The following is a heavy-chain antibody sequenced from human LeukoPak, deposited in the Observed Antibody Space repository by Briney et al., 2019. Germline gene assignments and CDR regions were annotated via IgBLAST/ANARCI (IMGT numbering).Heavy chain of an antibody. Sequence: SETLSLTCTVSGGSISTYYWSWIRQPPGKGLEWIGYIHYSGSTSCNPSLKSRITISVDTSKNQLSLILNSVTAADTAVYYCAREYSAFEIWGQGTMVTVSS. J-gene: IGHJ3*02. CDR2: IHYSGST. V-gene: IGHV4-59*01. D-gene: IGHD1-1*01. CDR1: GGSISTYY. CDR3: AREYSAFEI.